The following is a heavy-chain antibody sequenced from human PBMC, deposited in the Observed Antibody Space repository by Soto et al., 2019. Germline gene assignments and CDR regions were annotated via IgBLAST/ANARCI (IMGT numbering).Heavy chain of an antibody. Sequence: QVQLVESGGGVVQPGRSLRLSCEASGFTFSNYGMHWVRQAPGKGLEWVAVIWNDGSSRYYADSVKGRFTISRDNAKKTLFLQMNNLRAEDTAVYYCARPDIVAAIGGALDCRGQGTLVTVSS. CDR1: GFTFSNYG. J-gene: IGHJ4*02. D-gene: IGHD5-12*01. CDR2: IWNDGSSR. CDR3: ARPDIVAAIGGALDC. V-gene: IGHV3-33*01.